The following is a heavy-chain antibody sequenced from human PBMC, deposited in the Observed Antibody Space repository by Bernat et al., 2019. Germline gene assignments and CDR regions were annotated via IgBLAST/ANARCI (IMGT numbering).Heavy chain of an antibody. CDR1: GFTFSSYS. CDR3: AREASGYSSGGYLGWFDP. D-gene: IGHD6-19*01. V-gene: IGHV3-21*01. CDR2: ISSSSSYI. Sequence: EVQLVESGGGLVKPGGSLRLSCAASGFTFSSYSMNWVRQAPGKGLEWVSSISSSSSYIYYADSVKGRFTISRDNAKNSLYLQMNSLRAEDTAVYYCAREASGYSSGGYLGWFDPWGQGTLVTVSS. J-gene: IGHJ5*02.